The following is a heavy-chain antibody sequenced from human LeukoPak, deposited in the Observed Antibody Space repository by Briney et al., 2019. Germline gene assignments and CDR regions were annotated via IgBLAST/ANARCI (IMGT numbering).Heavy chain of an antibody. CDR1: GFTFRNYG. D-gene: IGHD1-26*01. CDR3: AKDDGGSYYIYYYYMDV. V-gene: IGHV3-23*01. Sequence: PGGSLRLSCAASGFTFRNYGMSWVRQAPGKGLEWVSAISNSGGNTYYADSVKGRFTISRDNSRNTLYLQMNSLRAEDTAVYYCAKDDGGSYYIYYYYMDVWGKGATVTISS. CDR2: ISNSGGNT. J-gene: IGHJ6*03.